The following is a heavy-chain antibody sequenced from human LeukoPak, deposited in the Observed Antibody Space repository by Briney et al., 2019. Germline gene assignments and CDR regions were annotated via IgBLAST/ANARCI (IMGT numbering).Heavy chain of an antibody. Sequence: ASVNVSCKLSGYTLTQISMIWVRQSPGQGLEWLGGFNPEDAETIYARSFQGRLTVTEDTSTDTAYMELSSLRSEDTAMYYCATEIVGYGDVHYFDSWGQGTLVTVSS. V-gene: IGHV1-24*01. CDR1: GYTLTQIS. D-gene: IGHD4-17*01. CDR2: FNPEDAET. CDR3: ATEIVGYGDVHYFDS. J-gene: IGHJ4*02.